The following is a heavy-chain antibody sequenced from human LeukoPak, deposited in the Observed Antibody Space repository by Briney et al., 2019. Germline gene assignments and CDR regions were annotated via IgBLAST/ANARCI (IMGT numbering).Heavy chain of an antibody. CDR1: GESLSDYY. J-gene: IGHJ4*01. CDR2: IEHAGRS. D-gene: IGHD3-9*01. Sequence: SETLSLTCAVYGESLSDYYWSWTRQTPGKGLEWIGEIEHAGRSNYSPSLKRRVVMSVDTSKNQFSLKVNSVTAAETGVYYCAREAVRATGSPYFFDSWGHGTLVTVSS. CDR3: AREAVRATGSPYFFDS. V-gene: IGHV4-34*01.